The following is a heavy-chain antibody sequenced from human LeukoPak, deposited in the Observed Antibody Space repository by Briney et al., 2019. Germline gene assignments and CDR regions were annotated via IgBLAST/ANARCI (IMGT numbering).Heavy chain of an antibody. V-gene: IGHV3-30-3*02. CDR1: GFTFSSYA. CDR2: ISYDGSNK. CDR3: AKQRFIVGATTVD. Sequence: GGSLRLSCAASGFTFSSYAMHWVRQAPGKGLEWVAVISYDGSNKYYADSVKGRFTISRDNSKNTLYLQMNSLRAEDTAVYYCAKQRFIVGATTVDWGQGTLVTVSS. J-gene: IGHJ4*02. D-gene: IGHD1-26*01.